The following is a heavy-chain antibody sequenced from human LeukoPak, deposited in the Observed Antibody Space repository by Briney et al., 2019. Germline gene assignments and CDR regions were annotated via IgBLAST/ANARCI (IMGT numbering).Heavy chain of an antibody. CDR3: ASTPYYDFWSGYYSFYYYYGMDV. V-gene: IGHV1-2*06. D-gene: IGHD3-3*01. CDR1: GYTFTGYY. Sequence: ASVKVPCKASGYTFTGYYMHWVRQAPGKGLEWMGRINPNSGGAHFAQKFQGRVTMTRNTSISTAYMELSSLRSEDTAVYYCASTPYYDFWSGYYSFYYYYGMDVWGQGTTVTVSS. J-gene: IGHJ6*02. CDR2: INPNSGGA.